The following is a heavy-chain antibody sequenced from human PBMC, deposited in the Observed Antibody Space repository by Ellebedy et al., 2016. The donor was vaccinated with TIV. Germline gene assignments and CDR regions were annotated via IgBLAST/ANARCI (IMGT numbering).Heavy chain of an antibody. V-gene: IGHV1-69*04. Sequence: AASVKVSCKASGATFSSYPISWVRQAPGQGIEWMGRIIPILGIANYAQKFQGRVTITADKSTRTAYMELSSMRSEDTAVYYCARDREYGWGSYFVYWGQGTLVTVSS. CDR3: ARDREYGWGSYFVY. CDR1: GATFSSYP. D-gene: IGHD3-10*01. J-gene: IGHJ4*02. CDR2: IIPILGIA.